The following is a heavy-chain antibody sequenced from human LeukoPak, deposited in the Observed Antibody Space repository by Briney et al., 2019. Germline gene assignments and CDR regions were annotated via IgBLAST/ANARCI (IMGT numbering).Heavy chain of an antibody. V-gene: IGHV3-21*01. J-gene: IGHJ3*01. D-gene: IGHD6-19*01. Sequence: GGSLRLSCAASGFTFSSYSMNWVRQAPGKGLEWVSSISSSSSYIYYADSVKGRFTISRDNAKNSLYLQMNSLRAEDTAVYYCATNQKQWLVPHVFWGQGTMVTVSS. CDR3: ATNQKQWLVPHVF. CDR1: GFTFSSYS. CDR2: ISSSSSYI.